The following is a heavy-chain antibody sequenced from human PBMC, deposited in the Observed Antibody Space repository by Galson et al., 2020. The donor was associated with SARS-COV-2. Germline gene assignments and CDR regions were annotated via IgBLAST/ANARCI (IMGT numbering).Heavy chain of an antibody. D-gene: IGHD3-3*01. J-gene: IGHJ4*02. Sequence: GGSLRLSCAASGLTFSTSAMHWVRQAPGKGLEWLAVISYDGRNKFYADSVKGLFTISRDNSKDTLYLQMNSLRVEDTAVYYCARDGDYDIWSGYYGNFDYWGQGTLVTVSS. V-gene: IGHV3-30*04. CDR2: ISYDGRNK. CDR1: GLTFSTSA. CDR3: ARDGDYDIWSGYYGNFDY.